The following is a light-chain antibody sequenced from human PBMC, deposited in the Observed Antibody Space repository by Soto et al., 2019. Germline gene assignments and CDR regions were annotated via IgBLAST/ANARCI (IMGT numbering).Light chain of an antibody. CDR3: QQSYRTPLT. CDR1: QSISSY. J-gene: IGKJ4*01. CDR2: AAS. V-gene: IGKV1-39*01. Sequence: DIQMTQSPSSLSASLGARVTITCRASQSISSYLNWYQQKPGKAPKLLIYAASSLQSGVPSRFSGSGSGTDFTLTISSLQPEDFATYYCQQSYRTPLTVGGGTKVEMK.